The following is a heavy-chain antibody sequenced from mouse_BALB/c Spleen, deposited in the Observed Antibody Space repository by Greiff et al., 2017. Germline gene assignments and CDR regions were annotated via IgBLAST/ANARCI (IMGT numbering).Heavy chain of an antibody. CDR3: AGKDCDERDWFDY. CDR1: GFNIKDTY. CDR2: IDPANGNT. V-gene: IGHV14-3*02. Sequence: EVQLKESGAELVKPGASVKLSCTASGFNIKDTYMHWVKQRPEQGLEWIGRIDPANGNTKYDPKFQGKATITADTSSNTAYLQLSSLTSEDTAVYYYAGKDCDERDWFDYWGQGTLVTVSA. J-gene: IGHJ3*01.